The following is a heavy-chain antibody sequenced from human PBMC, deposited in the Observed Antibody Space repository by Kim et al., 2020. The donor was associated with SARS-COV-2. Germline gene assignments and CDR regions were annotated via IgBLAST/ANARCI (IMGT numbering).Heavy chain of an antibody. Sequence: SETLSLTCTVSGGSISSYYWSWIRQPPGKGLEWIGYIYYSGSTNYNPSLKSRVTISVDTSKNQFSLKLSSVTAADTAVYYCARARGGATHFDYWGQGTLVTVSA. CDR3: ARARGGATHFDY. D-gene: IGHD1-26*01. V-gene: IGHV4-59*01. CDR2: IYYSGST. J-gene: IGHJ4*02. CDR1: GGSISSYY.